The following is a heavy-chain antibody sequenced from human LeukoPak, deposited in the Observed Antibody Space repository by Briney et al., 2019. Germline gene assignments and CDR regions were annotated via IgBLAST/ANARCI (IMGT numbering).Heavy chain of an antibody. CDR1: GFIFSNYA. J-gene: IGHJ5*02. CDR3: AKAGGAAAGTHKGFDP. Sequence: GGSLRLSCEASGFIFSNYAMHWVRKAPGKGLEWVAVISYEGSNKYYADSVKGRFTISRDSSKNTLYLQMNSLRAEDTAVYYCAKAGGAAAGTHKGFDPWGQGTLVTVSS. D-gene: IGHD6-13*01. CDR2: ISYEGSNK. V-gene: IGHV3-30-3*01.